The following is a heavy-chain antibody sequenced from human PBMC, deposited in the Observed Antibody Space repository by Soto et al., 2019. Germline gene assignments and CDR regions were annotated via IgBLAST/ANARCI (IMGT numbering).Heavy chain of an antibody. CDR3: ARDRPYCSGGSCYSFDY. D-gene: IGHD2-15*01. CDR2: IYSGGST. CDR1: GFTVSSNY. V-gene: IGHV3-53*04. Sequence: EVQLVETGGGLVQPGGSLRLSCAASGFTVSSNYMSWVRQAPGKGLEWVSVIYSGGSTYYADSVKGRFTISRHNSKNTLYHQINSLRGEDTAESYCARDRPYCSGGSCYSFDYWGQGTLVTVSS. J-gene: IGHJ4*02.